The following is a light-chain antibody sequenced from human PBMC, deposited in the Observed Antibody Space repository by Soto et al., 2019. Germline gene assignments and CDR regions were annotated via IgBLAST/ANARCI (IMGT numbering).Light chain of an antibody. J-gene: IGLJ1*01. V-gene: IGLV2-14*01. CDR3: SSYTTTNTYV. CDR1: SSDVGGYNY. CDR2: EVS. Sequence: QSALARPASVSGSPGQSITISCTGTSSDVGGYNYVSWSQQHPGKAPKLMIYEVSNRPSGVSNRFSGSKSGNTASLTISGLQAEDEADYYCSSYTTTNTYVFGTGTKVT.